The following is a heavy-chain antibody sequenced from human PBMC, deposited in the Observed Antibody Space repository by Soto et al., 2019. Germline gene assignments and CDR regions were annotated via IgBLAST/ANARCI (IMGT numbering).Heavy chain of an antibody. CDR3: ARGRASGSYYLLDY. CDR1: GDTFTTYD. Sequence: QVQLVQSGAEVRKPGASVKVSCKASGDTFTTYDINWVRQATGHGLEWMGWINPNSGNIGYAQRFQGRVTMTRDTAIRTAYIEVSSLRSDDTAVYYCARGRASGSYYLLDYWGQGTLVTVSS. J-gene: IGHJ4*02. D-gene: IGHD3-10*01. CDR2: INPNSGNI. V-gene: IGHV1-8*01.